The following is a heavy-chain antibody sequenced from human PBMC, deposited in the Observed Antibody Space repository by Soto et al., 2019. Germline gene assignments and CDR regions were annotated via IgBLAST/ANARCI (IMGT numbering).Heavy chain of an antibody. Sequence: QVQLQESGPGLVKPSETLSLTCIVSGGSISSYYWSWIRQPPGKGLEWIGYIYYTGSTKYNPSLESRVTISVDTSKNQFSLRLTSVTAADTAVYYCASYDYVWGSYRLLHWGQGTLVTVSS. V-gene: IGHV4-59*08. CDR1: GGSISSYY. J-gene: IGHJ4*02. CDR2: IYYTGST. D-gene: IGHD3-16*02. CDR3: ASYDYVWGSYRLLH.